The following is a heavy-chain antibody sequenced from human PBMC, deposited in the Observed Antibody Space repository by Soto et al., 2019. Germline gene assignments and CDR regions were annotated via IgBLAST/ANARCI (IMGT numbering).Heavy chain of an antibody. CDR1: GGSISSGDYY. Sequence: PSETLSLTCTVSGGSISSGDYYWSWIRQPPGKGLEWIGYIYYSGSTYYNPSLKSRVSMSVDTSKNQFSLKLRSVTAADTALYYCARQRTSVVTQAYFDSWGQGSLVTVSS. CDR2: IYYSGST. V-gene: IGHV4-30-4*01. CDR3: ARQRTSVVTQAYFDS. D-gene: IGHD2-21*02. J-gene: IGHJ4*02.